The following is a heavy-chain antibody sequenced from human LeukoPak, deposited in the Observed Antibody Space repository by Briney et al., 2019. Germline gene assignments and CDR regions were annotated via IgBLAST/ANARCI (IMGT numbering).Heavy chain of an antibody. CDR2: ISYDGSNK. Sequence: PGGSLRLSCEASGFXFSSYGMHWVRQAPGKGLEWLAVISYDGSNKYYADSVKGRFTISRDNSKNTLYLQMNSLRAEDTAVYYCAKDRFGGVAWNWFDPWGQGTLVTVSS. CDR1: GFXFSSYG. V-gene: IGHV3-30*18. CDR3: AKDRFGGVAWNWFDP. D-gene: IGHD3-10*01. J-gene: IGHJ5*02.